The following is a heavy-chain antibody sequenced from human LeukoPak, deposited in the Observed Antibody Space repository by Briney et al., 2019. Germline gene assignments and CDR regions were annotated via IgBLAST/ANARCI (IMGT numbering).Heavy chain of an antibody. V-gene: IGHV1-2*02. CDR3: ARSQFRTTNSGAWGFQP. CDR2: INPNSGGT. J-gene: IGHJ1*01. D-gene: IGHD3-16*01. CDR1: GCTFTGYY. Sequence: ASVKVSCKASGCTFTGYYMHWVRQAPGQGLEWMGWINPNSGGTNYAQKFQDRVTMTRDTSMSTAYMELSSLRPDDTAVYYCARSQFRTTNSGAWGFQPWGQGTLVTVSS.